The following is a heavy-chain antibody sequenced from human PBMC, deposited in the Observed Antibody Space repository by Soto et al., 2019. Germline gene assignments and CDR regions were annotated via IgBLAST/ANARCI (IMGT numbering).Heavy chain of an antibody. Sequence: EVQLVESGGDLVQPGGSLRLSCAASGFSVTDSHMNWVRQTPGKGLDWVSVIYMRDSTQYGGSVKGRFTMSRDNSKNPLYLKMNSLPVEDTAVYYGASDPLGNDGAFDYWGQGTLVTVSS. CDR2: IYMRDST. D-gene: IGHD1-1*01. CDR3: ASDPLGNDGAFDY. J-gene: IGHJ4*02. V-gene: IGHV3-66*01. CDR1: GFSVTDSH.